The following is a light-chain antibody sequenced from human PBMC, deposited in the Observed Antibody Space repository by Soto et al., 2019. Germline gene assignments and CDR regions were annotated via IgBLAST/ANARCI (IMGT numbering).Light chain of an antibody. Sequence: DIQMTQSPSTLSASVGDRVTITCRASQSSSTWLAWYQQKPGKAPKLLIYKASSLESGVPSRFSGSGSGAYFTLTISSLQPDDFATDYCQQYNSKPWTFGQGTKVEIK. CDR3: QQYNSKPWT. J-gene: IGKJ1*01. V-gene: IGKV1-5*03. CDR2: KAS. CDR1: QSSSTW.